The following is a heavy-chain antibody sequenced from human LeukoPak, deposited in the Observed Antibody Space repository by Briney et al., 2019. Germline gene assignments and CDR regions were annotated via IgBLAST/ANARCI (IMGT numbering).Heavy chain of an antibody. V-gene: IGHV4-39*01. J-gene: IGHJ4*02. CDR1: GGSVSSSSYY. CDR2: IYYSGST. CDR3: ARQSGPVDY. Sequence: SETLSLTCTVSGGSVSSSSYYWGWIRQPPGKGLEWIGSIYYSGSTYYNTSLKSRVTISVDTPKNQFSLKLSSVTVADTAVYYCARQSGPVDYWGQGTLVTVSS.